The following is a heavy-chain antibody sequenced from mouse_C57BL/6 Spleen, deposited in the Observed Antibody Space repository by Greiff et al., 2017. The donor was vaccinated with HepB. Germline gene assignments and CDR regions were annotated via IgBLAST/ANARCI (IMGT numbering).Heavy chain of an antibody. V-gene: IGHV7-3*01. CDR2: IRNKANGYTT. D-gene: IGHD1-1*01. J-gene: IGHJ2*01. CDR3: ARYTTVVDYYFDY. Sequence: EVQRVESGGGLVQPGGSLSLSCAASGFTFTDYYMSWVRQPPGKALEWLGFIRNKANGYTTEYSASVKGRFTISRDNSQSILYLQMNALRAEDSATYYCARYTTVVDYYFDYWGQGTTLTVSS. CDR1: GFTFTDYY.